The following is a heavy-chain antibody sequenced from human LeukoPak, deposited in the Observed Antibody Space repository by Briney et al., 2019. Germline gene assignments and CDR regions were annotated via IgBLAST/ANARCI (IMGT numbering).Heavy chain of an antibody. J-gene: IGHJ4*02. CDR3: ARGRYSSYWYVFGY. CDR2: MNPNSGNT. Sequence: ASMKVSCKTSGYTFTSYHINWVRQATGQGLEWMGWMNPNSGNTGYAQKFQGRVTMTRNTSISTAYMELSSLRSEDTAVYYCARGRYSSYWYVFGYWGQGTLVTVSS. D-gene: IGHD6-19*01. V-gene: IGHV1-8*01. CDR1: GYTFTSYH.